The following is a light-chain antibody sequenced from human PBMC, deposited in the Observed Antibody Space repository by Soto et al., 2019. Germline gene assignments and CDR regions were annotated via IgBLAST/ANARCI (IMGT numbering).Light chain of an antibody. Sequence: EIVLTQSPGTLSLSPGERATLSCRASQSVSSSYLAWYQQKPGQAPRLLIYGASSMATGIPDRFSGSGSGTDFTLTISRLEPEDFAVYYCQQYGSPYTFGQGTKLEIK. CDR2: GAS. J-gene: IGKJ2*01. CDR1: QSVSSSY. V-gene: IGKV3-20*01. CDR3: QQYGSPYT.